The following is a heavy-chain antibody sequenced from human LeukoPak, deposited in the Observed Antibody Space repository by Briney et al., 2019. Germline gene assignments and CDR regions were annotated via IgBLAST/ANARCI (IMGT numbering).Heavy chain of an antibody. V-gene: IGHV3-9*01. CDR3: AKGDPIAVAGMFNG. J-gene: IGHJ4*02. Sequence: GGSLRLSCAASGFTFYDYAMHWVRQAPGKGLEWVSGICWNRGSIGYADSVKGRFTISRDNAKNSLYLQMNSLRAEDTAMYYCAKGDPIAVAGMFNGWGQGTLVTVSS. CDR1: GFTFYDYA. CDR2: ICWNRGSI. D-gene: IGHD6-19*01.